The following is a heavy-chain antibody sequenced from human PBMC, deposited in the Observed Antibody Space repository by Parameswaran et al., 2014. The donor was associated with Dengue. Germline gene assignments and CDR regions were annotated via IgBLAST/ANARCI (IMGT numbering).Heavy chain of an antibody. CDR3: ATVAATLTMAAGAQRLPYFDY. V-gene: IGHV1-2*02. Sequence: WVRQAPGQGLEWMGWINPNSGGTKYAQKFQGRVTMTRDTSISTAYMELSRLRSDDTAVYYCATVAATLTMAAGAQRLPYFDYWGQGTLVTVSS. CDR2: INPNSGGT. D-gene: IGHD6-25*01. J-gene: IGHJ4*02.